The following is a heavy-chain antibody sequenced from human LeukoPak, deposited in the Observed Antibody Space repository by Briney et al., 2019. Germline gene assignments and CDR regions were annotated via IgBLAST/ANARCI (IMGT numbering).Heavy chain of an antibody. CDR3: AKDQGIAAAGSFGY. D-gene: IGHD6-13*01. Sequence: GRSLRLSCAASGFTFDDYAMHWVRQAPGKGLEWVSGISWNSGSIGYADSVKGRFTISRDNAKNSLYLQMNSLRAEDMALYYCAKDQGIAAAGSFGYWGQGTLVTVSS. J-gene: IGHJ4*02. CDR2: ISWNSGSI. CDR1: GFTFDDYA. V-gene: IGHV3-9*03.